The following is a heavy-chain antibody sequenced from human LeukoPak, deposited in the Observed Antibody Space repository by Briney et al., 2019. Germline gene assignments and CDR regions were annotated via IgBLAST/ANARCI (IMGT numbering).Heavy chain of an antibody. Sequence: PGGSLRLSCAASGFTFSSYTMGWVRQAPGKGLEWVSAISGSGGSTYYADSVKGRFTISRDNSKNTLYLQMNSLRAEDTAVYYCAKEYYYDSSGPFDYWGQGTLVTVSS. CDR1: GFTFSSYT. J-gene: IGHJ4*02. V-gene: IGHV3-23*01. CDR2: ISGSGGST. D-gene: IGHD3-22*01. CDR3: AKEYYYDSSGPFDY.